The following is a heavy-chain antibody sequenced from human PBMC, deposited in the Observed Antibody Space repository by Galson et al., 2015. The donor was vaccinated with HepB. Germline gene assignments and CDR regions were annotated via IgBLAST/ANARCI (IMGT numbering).Heavy chain of an antibody. Sequence: SLRLSCAASGFTFSSYAMHWVRQAPGKGLEWVAVISYDGSNKYYADSVKGRFTISRDNSKNTLYLQMNSLRAEDTAVYYCARPHYGSGTDNAVDIWGQGTMVTVSS. D-gene: IGHD3-10*01. CDR1: GFTFSSYA. J-gene: IGHJ3*02. V-gene: IGHV3-30*04. CDR2: ISYDGSNK. CDR3: ARPHYGSGTDNAVDI.